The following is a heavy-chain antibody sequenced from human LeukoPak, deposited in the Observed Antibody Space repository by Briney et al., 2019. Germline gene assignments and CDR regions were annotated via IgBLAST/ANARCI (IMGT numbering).Heavy chain of an antibody. V-gene: IGHV3-21*01. CDR2: ISSSSSYI. D-gene: IGHD2-15*01. CDR3: ARDLEAGYCSGGSCLDDY. Sequence: GGSLRLSCAASGFTFSSYSMNWVRQAPGKGLEWVSSISSSSSYIYYADSVKGRFTISRDNAKNSLYLQMNSLRAEDTAVYYCARDLEAGYCSGGSCLDDYWGQGTLVTVSS. J-gene: IGHJ4*02. CDR1: GFTFSSYS.